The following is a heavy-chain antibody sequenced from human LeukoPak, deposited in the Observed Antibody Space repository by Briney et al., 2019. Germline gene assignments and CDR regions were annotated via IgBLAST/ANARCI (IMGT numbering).Heavy chain of an antibody. D-gene: IGHD3-22*01. CDR2: IYTSGST. J-gene: IGHJ4*02. Sequence: SETLSLTCTVSGGSISSSSYYWSWIRQPAGKGLEWIGRIYTSGSTNYNPSLKSRVTISVDTSKNQFSLKLSSVTAADTAVYYCARAVSYYYDSSGYSYYFDYWGQGTLVTVSS. CDR1: GGSISSSSYY. CDR3: ARAVSYYYDSSGYSYYFDY. V-gene: IGHV4-61*02.